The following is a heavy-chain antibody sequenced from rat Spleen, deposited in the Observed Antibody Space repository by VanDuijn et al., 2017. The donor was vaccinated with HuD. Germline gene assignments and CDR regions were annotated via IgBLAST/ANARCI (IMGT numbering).Heavy chain of an antibody. CDR2: TTKTGGVI. Sequence: EVQLVESGGGLVQPGRSLKLSCAASGFTFNNYYMAWVRQAPGKGLEWVASTTKTGGVIYYPDSVKGRFTISRENAQNTLYLQMNSLRSEDTATYYCSGSRVPWYLDFWGPGTMVTVSS. CDR1: GFTFNNYY. V-gene: IGHV5-31*01. D-gene: IGHD1-11*01. J-gene: IGHJ1*01. CDR3: SGSRVPWYLDF.